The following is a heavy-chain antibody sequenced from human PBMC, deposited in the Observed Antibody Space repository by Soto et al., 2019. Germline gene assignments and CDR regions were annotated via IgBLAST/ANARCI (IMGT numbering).Heavy chain of an antibody. J-gene: IGHJ4*02. D-gene: IGHD1-26*01. V-gene: IGHV4-4*02. CDR2: GHHSGST. CDR1: GGSITDKW. Sequence: QVQLQESGPGLVKPSGILSLTCAVSGGSITDKWWSWTRQTPGKGLERIGVGHHSGSTNYSPSLKSRVSMSLDASKNAFSLKLFSVTAADTAIYYCVREWDHPFSLGYWGQGTLVTVSS. CDR3: VREWDHPFSLGY.